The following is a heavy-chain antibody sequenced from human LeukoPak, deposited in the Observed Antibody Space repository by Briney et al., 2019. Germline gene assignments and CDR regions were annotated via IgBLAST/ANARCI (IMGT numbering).Heavy chain of an antibody. V-gene: IGHV3-23*01. CDR1: GFTFNNYA. D-gene: IGHD5-24*01. CDR2: ISGSAHRT. Sequence: PGGSLRLSCAASGFTFNNYAMSWVRQAPGKGLEWVSAISGSAHRTYYADSVKGRFTVSRDNSKNTLYLQVNSLRAEDTAVYYCAKDREEDMATITLSDSWGQGTLVTVSS. J-gene: IGHJ4*02. CDR3: AKDREEDMATITLSDS.